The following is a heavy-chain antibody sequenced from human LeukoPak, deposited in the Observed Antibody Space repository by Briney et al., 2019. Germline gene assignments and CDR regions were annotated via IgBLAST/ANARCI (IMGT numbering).Heavy chain of an antibody. Sequence: ASVKVSFKASGGTFSSYAISWVRQAPGKGLEWMGGIIPIFGTANYAQKFQGRVTITADESPSTAYMELSSLISEDTAVYFCARVSYYGSGSYFGAFDIWGQGTMVTVSS. CDR2: IIPIFGTA. CDR3: ARVSYYGSGSYFGAFDI. J-gene: IGHJ3*02. D-gene: IGHD3-10*01. CDR1: GGTFSSYA. V-gene: IGHV1-69*13.